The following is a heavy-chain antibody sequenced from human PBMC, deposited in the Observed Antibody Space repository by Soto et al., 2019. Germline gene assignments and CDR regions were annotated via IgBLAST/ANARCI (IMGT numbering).Heavy chain of an antibody. D-gene: IGHD6-13*01. V-gene: IGHV3-23*01. CDR2: ISGSGGST. Sequence: EVQLLESGGGLVQPGGSLRLSCAASGFTFSSYAMSWVRQAPGKGLEWVSAISGSGGSTYYADSVKGRFTISRDNSKDTLYLQMNSLRAEDTAVYYCAKDARIAAADILHFDYWGQGTLVTVSS. J-gene: IGHJ4*02. CDR1: GFTFSSYA. CDR3: AKDARIAAADILHFDY.